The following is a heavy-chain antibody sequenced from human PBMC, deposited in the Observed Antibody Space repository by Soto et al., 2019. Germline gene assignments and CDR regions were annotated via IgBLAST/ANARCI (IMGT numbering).Heavy chain of an antibody. Sequence: GASVKVSCKASGGTFSSYTISWVRQAPGQGLEWMGIINPSGGSTSYAQKFQGRVTMTRDTSTSTVYMELSSLRSEDTAVYYCARDQGGYSGYGAFDYWGQGTLVTVS. CDR2: INPSGGST. D-gene: IGHD5-12*01. J-gene: IGHJ4*02. V-gene: IGHV1-46*03. CDR3: ARDQGGYSGYGAFDY. CDR1: GGTFSSYT.